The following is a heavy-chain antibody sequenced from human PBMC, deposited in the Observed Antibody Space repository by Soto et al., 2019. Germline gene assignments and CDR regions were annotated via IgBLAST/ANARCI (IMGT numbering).Heavy chain of an antibody. J-gene: IGHJ5*02. Sequence: PGGSLRLSCAASGFTFSCSAMHWVRQASGKGLEWVARIRSKANNYATAYAASVKGRFTISRDDSKNMAYLQMNSLKTEDTAVYXCTRATEPGIAVAGILAWGQGTLVTVSS. V-gene: IGHV3-73*01. CDR2: IRSKANNYAT. CDR1: GFTFSCSA. CDR3: TRATEPGIAVAGILA. D-gene: IGHD6-13*01.